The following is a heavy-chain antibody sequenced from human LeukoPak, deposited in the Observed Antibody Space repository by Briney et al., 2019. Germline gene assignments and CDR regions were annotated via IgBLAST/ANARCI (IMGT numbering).Heavy chain of an antibody. CDR3: AKVRLGELSSSFDY. J-gene: IGHJ4*02. D-gene: IGHD3-16*02. Sequence: PGGSLRLSCAASGFTFDDYAMHWVRQAPGKGLEWVSGISWNSGSIGYADSVKGRFTISRDNAKNSLYLQMNSLRAEDTALYYCAKVRLGELSSSFDYWGQGTLVTVSS. CDR1: GFTFDDYA. CDR2: ISWNSGSI. V-gene: IGHV3-9*01.